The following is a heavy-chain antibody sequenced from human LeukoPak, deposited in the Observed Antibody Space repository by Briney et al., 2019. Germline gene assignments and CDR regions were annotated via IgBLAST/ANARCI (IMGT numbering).Heavy chain of an antibody. V-gene: IGHV4-59*12. J-gene: IGHJ3*02. D-gene: IGHD3-22*01. CDR3: ARTPDYYDSSGYYGYAFDI. Sequence: SETLSLTCTVSGGSISSYYWSWIRQPPGKGLEWIGYIYYSGSTNYNPSLKSRVTISVDRSKNQFSLKLSSVTAADTAVYYCARTPDYYDSSGYYGYAFDIWGQGTMVTVSS. CDR1: GGSISSYY. CDR2: IYYSGST.